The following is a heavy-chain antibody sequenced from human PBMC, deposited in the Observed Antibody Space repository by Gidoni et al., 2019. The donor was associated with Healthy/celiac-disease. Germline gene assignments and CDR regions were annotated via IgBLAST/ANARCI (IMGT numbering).Heavy chain of an antibody. D-gene: IGHD4-17*01. CDR3: VCYGGNPNAFAI. J-gene: IGHJ3*02. Sequence: QVQLVQSGAEVKKPGASWKVSCKASGYTFTSYYMHWVRQAPGQGLEWMGIINPSGGSTSYAQKFQGRVTMTRDTSTSTVYMELSSLRSEDTAVYYCVCYGGNPNAFAIWGQGTMVTVSS. V-gene: IGHV1-46*01. CDR2: INPSGGST. CDR1: GYTFTSYY.